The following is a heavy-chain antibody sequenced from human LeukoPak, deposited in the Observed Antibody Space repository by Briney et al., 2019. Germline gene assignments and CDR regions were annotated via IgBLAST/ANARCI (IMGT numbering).Heavy chain of an antibody. CDR2: IIPIFGTA. V-gene: IGHV1-69*13. CDR1: GGTFSSYA. CDR3: ARDKETYYYDSGAFGFDY. D-gene: IGHD3-22*01. J-gene: IGHJ4*02. Sequence: ASVKVSCKASGGTFSSYAISWVRQAPGQGLEWMGGIIPIFGTANYAQKFQGRVTITADESTSTAYMELSSLRSEDTAVYYCARDKETYYYDSGAFGFDYWGQGTLVTVSS.